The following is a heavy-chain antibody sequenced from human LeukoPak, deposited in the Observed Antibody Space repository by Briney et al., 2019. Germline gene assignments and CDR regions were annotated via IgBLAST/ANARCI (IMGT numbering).Heavy chain of an antibody. J-gene: IGHJ4*02. CDR2: FDPEDGET. V-gene: IGHV1-24*01. CDR3: ARGGRYCGGGSCYEN. CDR1: GYTLTELS. Sequence: ASVKVSCKVSGYTLTELSMHWVRQAPGKGLEWMGGFDPEDGETIYAQKFQGRVTMTRNTSISTAYMELSSLRSEDTAVYYCARGGRYCGGGSCYENWGQGTLVTVSS. D-gene: IGHD2-15*01.